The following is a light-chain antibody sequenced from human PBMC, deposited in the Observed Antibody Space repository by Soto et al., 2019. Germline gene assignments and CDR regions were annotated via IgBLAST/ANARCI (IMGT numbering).Light chain of an antibody. J-gene: IGLJ2*01. Sequence: QSVLTQPPSVSAAPGQKVTISCSGSSSNIGNNYISWYQQLPGTAPKLLIYDNDKGPSGIPDRFSGSKSGTSATLGITGLQTGDEGDYYSATWDDTLSAVVFGGGTQLTVL. CDR1: SSNIGNNY. CDR2: DND. CDR3: ATWDDTLSAVV. V-gene: IGLV1-51*01.